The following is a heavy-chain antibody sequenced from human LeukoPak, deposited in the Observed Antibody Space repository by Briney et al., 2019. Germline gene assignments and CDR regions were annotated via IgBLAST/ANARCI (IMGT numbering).Heavy chain of an antibody. CDR3: AKEWSSLGEPLFDS. J-gene: IGHJ4*02. D-gene: IGHD2-15*01. CDR2: ISGSDGST. CDR1: GFSFRIYA. Sequence: GGSLRLSCAASGFSFRIYAMSWVRQAPGKGLEWVSGISGSDGSTYYADSVKGRFTISRDNSKNTLYLQMNSLRAEDTAVYYCAKEWSSLGEPLFDSWGQGTLVTVSS. V-gene: IGHV3-23*01.